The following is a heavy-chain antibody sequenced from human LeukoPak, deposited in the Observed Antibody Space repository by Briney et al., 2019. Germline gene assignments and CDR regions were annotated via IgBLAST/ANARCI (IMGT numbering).Heavy chain of an antibody. D-gene: IGHD3-3*01. CDR3: ARLPGITIFGVVSSRPKYYFDY. Sequence: SETLSLTCSVSGGSLSNTNSFWGWIRQSPEKGLEWIGNIHYTGTTYYNPSLTSRLTISVDTSKNQFSLRLTSVTAADTAVYYCARLPGITIFGVVSSRPKYYFDYWGQGALVTVSS. CDR1: GGSLSNTNSF. CDR2: IHYTGTT. J-gene: IGHJ4*02. V-gene: IGHV4-39*07.